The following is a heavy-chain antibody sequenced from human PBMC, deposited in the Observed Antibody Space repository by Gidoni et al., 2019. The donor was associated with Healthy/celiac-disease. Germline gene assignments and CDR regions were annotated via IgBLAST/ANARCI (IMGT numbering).Heavy chain of an antibody. V-gene: IGHV3-30*04. D-gene: IGHD6-13*01. Sequence: VQLVESGGGVVQPGRSLRLSCAASGFTFSSYALHWFRQAPGKGLEWVAVISYDGSNKYYADSVKGRFTISRDNSKNTLYLQMNSLRAEDTAVYYCARAPFIAAAGRVNYYYYYGMDVWGQGTTVTVSS. CDR2: ISYDGSNK. CDR1: GFTFSSYA. CDR3: ARAPFIAAAGRVNYYYYYGMDV. J-gene: IGHJ6*02.